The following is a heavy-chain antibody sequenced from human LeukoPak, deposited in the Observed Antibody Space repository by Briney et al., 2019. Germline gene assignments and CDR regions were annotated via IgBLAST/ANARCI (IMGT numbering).Heavy chain of an antibody. J-gene: IGHJ2*01. V-gene: IGHV4-4*07. CDR1: GGSISSYY. D-gene: IGHD3-3*01. CDR3: ARVYYDFWSGPFDL. CDR2: IYTSGST. Sequence: SETLSLTCTVSGGSISSYYWSWIRQPAGKGLEWIGRIYTSGSTNYNPSLKSRVTMSVDTSKNQFSLKLSSVTAADTAVYYCARVYYDFWSGPFDLWGRGTLVTVSS.